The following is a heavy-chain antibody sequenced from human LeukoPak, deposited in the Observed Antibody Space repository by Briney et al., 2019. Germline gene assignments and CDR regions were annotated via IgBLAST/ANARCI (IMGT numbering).Heavy chain of an antibody. CDR1: GFTFSSYG. J-gene: IGHJ4*02. V-gene: IGHV3-30*02. D-gene: IGHD2-2*01. CDR3: AKEGCSSTSCYAAFDY. CDR2: VRYDGSNK. Sequence: GGSLRLSCAASGFTFSSYGMHWVRQAPGKGLEWVAFVRYDGSNKYYADSVKGRFTISRDNSKNTLYLQMNSLRAEDTAVYYCAKEGCSSTSCYAAFDYWGQGTLVTVSS.